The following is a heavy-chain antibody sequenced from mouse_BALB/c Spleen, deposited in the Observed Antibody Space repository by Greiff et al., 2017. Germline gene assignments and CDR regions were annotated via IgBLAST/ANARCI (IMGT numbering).Heavy chain of an antibody. Sequence: EVQGVESGGGLVKPGGSLKLSCAASGFTFSSYAMSWVRQTPEKRLEWVASISSGGSTYYPDSVKGRFTISRDNARNILYLQMSSLRSEDTAMYYCARDLDYYGSSYLFAYWGQGTLVTVSA. CDR2: ISSGGST. D-gene: IGHD1-1*01. V-gene: IGHV5-6-5*01. CDR1: GFTFSSYA. CDR3: ARDLDYYGSSYLFAY. J-gene: IGHJ3*01.